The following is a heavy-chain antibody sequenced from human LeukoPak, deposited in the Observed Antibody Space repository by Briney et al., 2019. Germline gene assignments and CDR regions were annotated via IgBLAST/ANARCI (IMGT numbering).Heavy chain of an antibody. CDR3: ARDSQNYDSSGSIDY. CDR1: GGSISSYY. J-gene: IGHJ4*02. V-gene: IGHV4-4*07. Sequence: PSETLSITCTVSGGSISSYYWSWIRQPAGKGVEWIGRIYTSGSTNYNPSLKSRVTMSVDTSKNQFSLKLSSVTAADTAVYYCARDSQNYDSSGSIDYWGQGTLVTVSS. D-gene: IGHD3-22*01. CDR2: IYTSGST.